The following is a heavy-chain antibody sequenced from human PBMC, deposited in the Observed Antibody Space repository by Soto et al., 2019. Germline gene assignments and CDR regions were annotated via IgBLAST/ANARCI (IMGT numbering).Heavy chain of an antibody. D-gene: IGHD3-10*01. Sequence: PGGSLRLSCAASGFTFSDYYMNWIRQAPGKGLEGFSYISGGGDTIYYADSVKGRFTISRDNAKNSLYLQMNSLRAEDTAVYYCSRGPESDYWGQGTLVTVSS. J-gene: IGHJ4*02. CDR1: GFTFSDYY. CDR2: ISGGGDTI. CDR3: SRGPESDY. V-gene: IGHV3-11*01.